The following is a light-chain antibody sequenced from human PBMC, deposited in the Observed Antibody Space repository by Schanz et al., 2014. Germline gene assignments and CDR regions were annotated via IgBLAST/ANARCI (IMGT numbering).Light chain of an antibody. CDR3: QQYGYSPRT. CDR1: QSVTNSY. CDR2: GAS. Sequence: ETVLTQSPGTLSLSPGERATLSCRASQSVTNSYLAWYQQKPGQAPKLLIYGASSRATGIPDRFSGSGSGTDFTLTISRLEPEDFGVYYCQQYGYSPRTFGQGTKVEIK. J-gene: IGKJ1*01. V-gene: IGKV3-20*01.